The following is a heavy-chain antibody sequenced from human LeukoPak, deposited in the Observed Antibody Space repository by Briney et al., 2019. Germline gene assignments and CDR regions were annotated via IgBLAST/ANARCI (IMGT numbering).Heavy chain of an antibody. D-gene: IGHD5-12*01. CDR3: ARDRGYSGYDAVDY. J-gene: IGHJ4*02. CDR1: GFTFDDYA. V-gene: IGHV3-9*01. Sequence: PGGSLRLSCAASGFTFDDYAMHWVRQAPGKGLEWVSGVSWNSGSIGYADSVKGRFTISRDNSKNTLYLQMNSLRAEDTAVYYCARDRGYSGYDAVDYWGQGTLVTVSS. CDR2: VSWNSGSI.